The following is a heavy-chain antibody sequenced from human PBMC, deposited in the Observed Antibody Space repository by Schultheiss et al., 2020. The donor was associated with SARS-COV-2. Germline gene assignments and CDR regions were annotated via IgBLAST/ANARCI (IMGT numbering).Heavy chain of an antibody. J-gene: IGHJ4*02. D-gene: IGHD7-27*01. CDR3: AKDRLGIEDY. CDR2: ISSSSSYT. CDR1: GFTFSDYY. V-gene: IGHV3-11*05. Sequence: GGSLRLSCAASGFTFSDYYMSWIRQAPGKGLEWVSYISSSSSYTNYADSVKGRFTISRDNAKNSLYLQMNSLRAEDTAVYYCAKDRLGIEDYWGQGTLVTVSS.